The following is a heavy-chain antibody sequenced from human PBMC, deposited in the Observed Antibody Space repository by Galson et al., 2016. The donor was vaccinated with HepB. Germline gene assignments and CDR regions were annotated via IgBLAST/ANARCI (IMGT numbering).Heavy chain of an antibody. CDR3: TRGYMQNGMNV. CDR1: GDSVTSDNTC. Sequence: CAISGDSVTSDNTCWNWIRQSPSRGLEWLGRTYYRSKWFNDYADSVKSRITVTSDTSKNQFSLQLDSVTPDDTATYLCTRGYMQNGMNVWGQGTTVTVS. D-gene: IGHD5-24*01. J-gene: IGHJ6*02. CDR2: TYYRSKWFN. V-gene: IGHV6-1*01.